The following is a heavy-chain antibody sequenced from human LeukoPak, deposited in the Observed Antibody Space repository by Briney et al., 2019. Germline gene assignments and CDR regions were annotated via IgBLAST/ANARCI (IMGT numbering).Heavy chain of an antibody. Sequence: PGGSLRLSCAASGFTFSSYSMNWVRQAPGKGLEWVSSISSSSSYIYYADSVKGRFTISRDNAKNSLYLQMNSLRAEDTAVYDCASGFSYCSSTSCPDRWGQGTLVTVSS. J-gene: IGHJ5*02. CDR3: ASGFSYCSSTSCPDR. CDR2: ISSSSSYI. CDR1: GFTFSSYS. D-gene: IGHD2-2*01. V-gene: IGHV3-21*01.